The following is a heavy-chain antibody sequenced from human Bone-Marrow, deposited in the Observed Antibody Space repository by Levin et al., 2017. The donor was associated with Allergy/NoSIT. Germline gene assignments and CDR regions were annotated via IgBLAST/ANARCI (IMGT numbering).Heavy chain of an antibody. D-gene: IGHD2-21*02. V-gene: IGHV4-61*02. CDR3: ARLHYRCGGDCSWHFDH. J-gene: IGHJ2*01. CDR1: GDPVNSGVYD. CDR2: VSTSDSA. Sequence: KTSETLSLTCTVSGDPVNSGVYDWSWIRQPAGRGLEWIGRVSTSDSAKYNPSLKSRLTISEDRSKKQFYLRLRAVTAADTAVDYCARLHYRCGGDCSWHFDHWGRGTLVAVS.